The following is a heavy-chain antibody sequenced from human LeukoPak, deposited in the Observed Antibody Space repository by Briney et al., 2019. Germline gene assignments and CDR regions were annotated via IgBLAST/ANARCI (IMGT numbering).Heavy chain of an antibody. V-gene: IGHV4-59*01. CDR1: GGSISSYY. J-gene: IGHJ1*01. Sequence: PSETLSLTCTVSGGSISSYYWSWIRQPPGKGLEWIGSIYYSGSTNYNPSLKSRVTISVDTSKNQFSLKLSSVTAADTAVYYCARQRGLYNWNFFQHWGQGTLVTVSS. D-gene: IGHD1-20*01. CDR2: IYYSGST. CDR3: ARQRGLYNWNFFQH.